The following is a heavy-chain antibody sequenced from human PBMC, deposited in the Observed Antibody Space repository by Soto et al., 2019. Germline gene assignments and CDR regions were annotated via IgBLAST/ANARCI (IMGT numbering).Heavy chain of an antibody. CDR3: ARVKYVDTELFDY. CDR2: ISYDGSNK. CDR1: GFTFSSYA. D-gene: IGHD5-18*01. J-gene: IGHJ4*02. V-gene: IGHV3-30-3*01. Sequence: GGSLRLSCAASGFTFSSYAMHWVRQAPGKGLEWVAVISYDGSNKYYADSVKGRFTISRDNSKNTLYLQMNSLRAEDTAVYYCARVKYVDTELFDYWGQGTLVTVSS.